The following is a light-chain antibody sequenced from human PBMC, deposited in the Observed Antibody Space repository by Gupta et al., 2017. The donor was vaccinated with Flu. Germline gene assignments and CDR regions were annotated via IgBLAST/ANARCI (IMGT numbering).Light chain of an antibody. CDR3: QQTYNSSWT. V-gene: IGKV1-39*01. Sequence: PSSLSAAVRDGVTITCRASQSISKYLNWYQQKPGAAPELLIYAASTLQSGVPSRFSGSGSGTDFTLTISSLQPEDFAIYYCQQTYNSSWTFGQGTKVEIK. J-gene: IGKJ1*01. CDR2: AAS. CDR1: QSISKY.